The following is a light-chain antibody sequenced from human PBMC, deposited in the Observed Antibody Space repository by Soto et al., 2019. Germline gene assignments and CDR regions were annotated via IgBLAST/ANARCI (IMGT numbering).Light chain of an antibody. Sequence: DIQMTQSPSTLSASVGDRVTITCRASQSISSWLAWYQQKPGKSPKLLIYDASSLESGVPSRFSGSGSGTEFTLTISSLQPDDFGTYYCQQYNSYSSTFGQGTKVEI. CDR1: QSISSW. CDR3: QQYNSYSST. V-gene: IGKV1-5*01. CDR2: DAS. J-gene: IGKJ1*01.